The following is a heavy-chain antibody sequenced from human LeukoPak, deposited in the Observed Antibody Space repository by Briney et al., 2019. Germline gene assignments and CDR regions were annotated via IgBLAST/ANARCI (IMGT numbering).Heavy chain of an antibody. V-gene: IGHV4-61*02. D-gene: IGHD2-2*01. J-gene: IGHJ3*02. Sequence: LSLTCTASGGSISSGSYYWSWIRQPPGKGLEWIGRIYTSGSTNYNPTLKSRVTISVDTSKNQFSLKLSSVTAADTAVYYCARGVVPAAIGAFDIWGQGTMVTVSS. CDR2: IYTSGST. CDR1: GGSISSGSYY. CDR3: ARGVVPAAIGAFDI.